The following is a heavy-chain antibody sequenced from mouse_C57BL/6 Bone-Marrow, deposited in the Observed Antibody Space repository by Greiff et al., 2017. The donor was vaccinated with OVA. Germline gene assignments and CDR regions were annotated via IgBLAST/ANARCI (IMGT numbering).Heavy chain of an antibody. CDR2: ISSGGSYT. CDR1: GFTFSSYG. V-gene: IGHV5-6*02. Sequence: EVMLVESGGDLVKPGGSLKLSCAASGFTFSSYGMSWVRQTPDKRLEWVATISSGGSYTYYPDSVKGRCTISRDNAKNTLYLQMSSLKSEDTAMYYCARQLGYAMDYWGQGTSVTVSS. CDR3: ARQLGYAMDY. D-gene: IGHD3-3*01. J-gene: IGHJ4*01.